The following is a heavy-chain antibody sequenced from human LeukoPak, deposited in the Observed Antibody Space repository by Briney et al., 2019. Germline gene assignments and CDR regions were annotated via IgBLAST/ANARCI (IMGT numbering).Heavy chain of an antibody. CDR2: INHSGST. J-gene: IGHJ5*02. D-gene: IGHD6-13*01. V-gene: IGHV4-34*09. CDR1: GGSFSGYY. Sequence: PSETLSLTCAVYGGSFSGYYWSWIRQPPGKGLEWIGEINHSGSTNYNPSLESRLTISVDTSRNQFSLKLSSVTAADTAVYYCASMGDSTWYNWFDPWGQGTLVIVSS. CDR3: ASMGDSTWYNWFDP.